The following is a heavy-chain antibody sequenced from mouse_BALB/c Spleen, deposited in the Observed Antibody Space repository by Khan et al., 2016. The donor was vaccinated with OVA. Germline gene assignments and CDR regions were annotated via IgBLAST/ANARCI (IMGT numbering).Heavy chain of an antibody. J-gene: IGHJ4*01. D-gene: IGHD2-14*01. CDR2: IWGGGGT. CDR1: GFSLSRYN. V-gene: IGHV2-6-4*01. Sequence: QVQLKQSGPGLVAPSQSLSITCTVSGFSLSRYNIHWVRQPPGKGLEWLGMIWGGGGTDYNSTLKSRLSISKDNSTSHVFLKMNSLQTDDTAMYYCARGYYRYDGYYAMDYWGQGTSVTVSS. CDR3: ARGYYRYDGYYAMDY.